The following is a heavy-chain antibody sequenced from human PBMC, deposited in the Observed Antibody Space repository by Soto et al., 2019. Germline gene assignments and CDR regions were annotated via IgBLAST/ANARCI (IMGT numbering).Heavy chain of an antibody. CDR3: AREVYGYAFDI. D-gene: IGHD4-17*01. CDR1: GYTFTGYY. J-gene: IGHJ3*02. CDR2: INPHSGGT. Sequence: QVQLVQSGAEVKKPGASVKVSCKASGYTFTGYYMHWVRQAPGQGLEWMGWINPHSGGTNYAQKFQGWVTMTRDTSISTAYMELSRLRSDDTAVYYCAREVYGYAFDIWGQGTMVTVSS. V-gene: IGHV1-2*04.